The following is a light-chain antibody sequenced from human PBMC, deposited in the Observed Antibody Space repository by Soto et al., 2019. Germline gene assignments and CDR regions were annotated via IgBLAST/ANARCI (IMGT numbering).Light chain of an antibody. J-gene: IGLJ1*01. CDR1: SSDVGGSNY. V-gene: IGLV2-14*03. CDR2: DVS. Sequence: QSALTQPASVSGSPGQSITISCTGTSSDVGGSNYVSWYQQHPGKAPKLMIYDVSNRPSGVSNRFSCSKSGNTASLTISGLQAEDEADYYCCSYSSSSTLYVFGTGTKLTVL. CDR3: CSYSSSSTLYV.